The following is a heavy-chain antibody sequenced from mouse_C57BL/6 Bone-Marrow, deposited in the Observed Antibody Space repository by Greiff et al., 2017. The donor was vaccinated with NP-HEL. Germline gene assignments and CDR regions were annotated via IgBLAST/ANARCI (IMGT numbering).Heavy chain of an antibody. CDR2: IYPRSGNT. CDR3: ARFGSSYEGAY. J-gene: IGHJ3*01. V-gene: IGHV1-81*01. CDR1: GYTFTSYG. Sequence: VQLQQSGAELARPGASVKLSCKASGYTFTSYGISWVKQRTGQGLEWIGEIYPRSGNTYYNEKFKGKATLTADKSSSTAYMELRSLTSEDSAVYFCARFGSSYEGAYWGQGTLVTVSA. D-gene: IGHD1-1*01.